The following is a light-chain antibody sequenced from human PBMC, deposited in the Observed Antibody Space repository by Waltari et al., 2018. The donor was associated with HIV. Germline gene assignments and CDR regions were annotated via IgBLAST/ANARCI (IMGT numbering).Light chain of an antibody. J-gene: IGLJ1*01. V-gene: IGLV1-47*01. CDR3: VGWDASLSAYV. CDR1: SSHIGNDN. Sequence: QSVLTQPPSASGTPGQRVTISCSGSSSHIGNDNVYWYQQLPGTTPKLLIYKNNQRPSGVPDRFAGSKSGTSAYLAISGLRSEDEADYYCVGWDASLSAYVFGAGTKVTVL. CDR2: KNN.